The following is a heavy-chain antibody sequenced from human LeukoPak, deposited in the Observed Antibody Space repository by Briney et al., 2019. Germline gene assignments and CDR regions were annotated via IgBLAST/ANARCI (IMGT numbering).Heavy chain of an antibody. D-gene: IGHD3-16*02. CDR1: GFTVSSNY. V-gene: IGHV3-53*05. CDR2: IYSGGST. J-gene: IGHJ4*02. Sequence: PGGSLRLSCAASGFTVSSNYMSWVRQAPGKGLEWVSVIYSGGSTYYADSVKGRFTISRDNSKNTLYLRMNSLRPEDRAVYYCARDLIGYCFDHWGQGTLVSVSS. CDR3: ARDLIGYCFDH.